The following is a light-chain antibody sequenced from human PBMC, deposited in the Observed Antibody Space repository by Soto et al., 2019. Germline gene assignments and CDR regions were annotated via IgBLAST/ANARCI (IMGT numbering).Light chain of an antibody. V-gene: IGKV3-20*01. CDR2: GAS. Sequence: EIVLTQSPGTLSLSPGERATLSCWASQSVASTYLGWYQQKPGQAPRLLIYGASSRATGIPDRFSGSGSETDFTLTISRLEPEDFALYYCQQYAGSPTFGQGTRLEIK. CDR1: QSVASTY. J-gene: IGKJ5*01. CDR3: QQYAGSPT.